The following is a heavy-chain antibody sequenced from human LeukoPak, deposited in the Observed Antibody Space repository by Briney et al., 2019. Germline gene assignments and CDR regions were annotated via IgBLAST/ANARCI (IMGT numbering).Heavy chain of an antibody. CDR3: ARLPDSSGYWGHFDL. D-gene: IGHD3-22*01. Sequence: SQTLSLTCKASRGSITSAGYYWTWLRQHQGQGLEWIGYIYSSGSTNYNPSIERRATLSVDASEKRFSLRLSSVTAAETAVYYCARLPDSSGYWGHFDLWGRGTQVTVSS. J-gene: IGHJ2*01. V-gene: IGHV4-31*03. CDR2: IYSSGST. CDR1: RGSITSAGYY.